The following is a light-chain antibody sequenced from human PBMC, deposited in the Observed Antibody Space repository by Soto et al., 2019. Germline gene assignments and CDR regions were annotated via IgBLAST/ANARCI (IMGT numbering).Light chain of an antibody. J-gene: IGKJ1*01. V-gene: IGKV3-15*01. CDR2: DAS. CDR3: QQYKNGTTWT. Sequence: SVNTHTRGTLSGSPGETATLACRASQSVRNNLAWYQQKPGQAPRLLIYDASTRATGIPARFSGSGSGTEFTLTISCPQSEDFAVYYCQQYKNGTTWTFRQGTKVDIK. CDR1: QSVRNN.